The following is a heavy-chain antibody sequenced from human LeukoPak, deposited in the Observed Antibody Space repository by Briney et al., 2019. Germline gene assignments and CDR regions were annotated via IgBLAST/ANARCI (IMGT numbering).Heavy chain of an antibody. Sequence: PSETLSLTCTVSGGSLSGYYWSWIRQPPGKGLEWIGYIHYSGSTKYNPSLKSRVTISVDTSKNQFSLRLSSVTAADTALYYCARGSCSGGNCYEDWFDPWGQGVLVTVSS. V-gene: IGHV4-59*01. CDR1: GGSLSGYY. CDR2: IHYSGST. J-gene: IGHJ5*02. D-gene: IGHD2-15*01. CDR3: ARGSCSGGNCYEDWFDP.